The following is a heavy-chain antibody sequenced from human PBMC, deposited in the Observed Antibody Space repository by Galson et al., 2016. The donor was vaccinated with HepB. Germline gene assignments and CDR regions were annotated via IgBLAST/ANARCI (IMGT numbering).Heavy chain of an antibody. D-gene: IGHD3-10*01. CDR2: INHTGST. Sequence: TLSLTCGAYGGSFSSYYWTWIRQPPGKGLEWIGEINHTGSTNYNSSLKSRVTLSADTSKNHFSLKLSSVTAADTAVYYCARALWFRDPGVFDIWGQGTTITVSS. CDR1: GGSFSSYY. J-gene: IGHJ3*02. CDR3: ARALWFRDPGVFDI. V-gene: IGHV4-34*01.